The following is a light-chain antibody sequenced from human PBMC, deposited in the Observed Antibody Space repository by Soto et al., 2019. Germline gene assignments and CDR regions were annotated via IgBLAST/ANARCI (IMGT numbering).Light chain of an antibody. CDR1: QSVLYSSNNKNY. CDR3: QQYYSTPQT. Sequence: DIVMTQSPDSLAVSLGERATIDCKSSQSVLYSSNNKNYLAWYQQKPGQSPKLLFYWASTRQSGVPDRFSGSGSGTDFTLTISSLQAEDVAVYYCQQYYSTPQTFGQGTKVEIK. CDR2: WAS. J-gene: IGKJ1*01. V-gene: IGKV4-1*01.